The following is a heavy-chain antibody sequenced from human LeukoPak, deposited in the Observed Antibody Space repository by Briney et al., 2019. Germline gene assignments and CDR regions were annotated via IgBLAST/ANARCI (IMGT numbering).Heavy chain of an antibody. CDR3: ARVSYGSSWSDY. V-gene: IGHV3-48*02. CDR2: ISSGSTTI. D-gene: IGHD6-13*01. CDR1: GFTFSSYN. J-gene: IGHJ4*02. Sequence: TGGSLRLSCAASGFTFSSYNMDWVRQAPGKGLEWVSYISSGSTTIYYADSVQGRFTISRDNAKNSLYLQMNSLTDEDTAVYYCARVSYGSSWSDYWGQGTLVTASS.